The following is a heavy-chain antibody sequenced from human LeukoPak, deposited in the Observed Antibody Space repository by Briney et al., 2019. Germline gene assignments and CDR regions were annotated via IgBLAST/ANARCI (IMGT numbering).Heavy chain of an antibody. CDR2: IGRVGYT. D-gene: IGHD5-24*01. Sequence: GGSLRLSCAASGFTFSDYSMSWVRQVPGKGLEWVSGIGRVGYTYLADPVKGRFTISRDNSKNRVYLQMNSLRAEDTAIYYCVKDRPCDGCMPMDAWGQGTTVTVSS. CDR3: VKDRPCDGCMPMDA. V-gene: IGHV3-23*01. CDR1: GFTFSDYS. J-gene: IGHJ6*02.